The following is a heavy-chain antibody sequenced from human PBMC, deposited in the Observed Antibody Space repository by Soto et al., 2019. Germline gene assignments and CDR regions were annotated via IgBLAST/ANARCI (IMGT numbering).Heavy chain of an antibody. J-gene: IGHJ4*02. CDR2: ITGSGAST. V-gene: IGHV3-23*01. D-gene: IGHD5-12*01. CDR1: GFTFTTYT. Sequence: EVQLLESGGGLVQPGGSLRLSCAASGFTFTTYTMSWVRQAPGKGLAWVSAITGSGASTYYADSVKGRFTISRDNSKNTLYLQMNSLGAEDTAVYYCAKNSAATIRVGYDYWGQGPLVTVSS. CDR3: AKNSAATIRVGYDY.